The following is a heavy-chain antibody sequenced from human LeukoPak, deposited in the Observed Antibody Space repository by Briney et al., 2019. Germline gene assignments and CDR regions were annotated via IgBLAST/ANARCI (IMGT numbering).Heavy chain of an antibody. CDR3: ARDCSTSCYWFDP. Sequence: ASVKVSCKASGGTFSSYAISWVRQAPGQGLEWMGGIIPIFGTANYAQKFQGRVTITADESTSTAYMELSSLRSDDTAVYYCARDCSTSCYWFDPWGQGTLVTVAS. D-gene: IGHD2-2*01. CDR2: IIPIFGTA. CDR1: GGTFSSYA. J-gene: IGHJ5*02. V-gene: IGHV1-69*13.